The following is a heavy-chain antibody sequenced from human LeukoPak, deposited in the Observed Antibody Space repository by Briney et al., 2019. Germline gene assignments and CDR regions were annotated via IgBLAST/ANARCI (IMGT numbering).Heavy chain of an antibody. CDR2: IIGDGGST. J-gene: IGHJ4*02. D-gene: IGHD2-8*01. CDR3: AIGCFGGAWYSDN. V-gene: IGHV3-43*02. Sequence: GGSLSLSCGPWCHILCYYAKQGLRQTPGKGLEWVSLIIGDGGSTFYADSVKGRFTISRDNSKNSLYLQMNSLRAEHTALYYCAIGCFGGAWYSDNWGQGTLVTVSS. CDR1: CHILCYYA.